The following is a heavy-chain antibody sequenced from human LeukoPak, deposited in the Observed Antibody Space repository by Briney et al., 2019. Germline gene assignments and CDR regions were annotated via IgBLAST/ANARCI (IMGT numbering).Heavy chain of an antibody. CDR1: GGSISSYY. V-gene: IGHV4-4*07. Sequence: SETLSLTCTVSGGSISSYYWSWIRQPAGKGLEWIGRIYSTGSTNYNPSLKSRVTMSVDTSKNQFSLRLRSVTAADTAVYYCARQIASAGTAGFDFWGQGALVTVS. CDR2: IYSTGST. CDR3: ARQIASAGTAGFDF. J-gene: IGHJ4*02. D-gene: IGHD6-13*01.